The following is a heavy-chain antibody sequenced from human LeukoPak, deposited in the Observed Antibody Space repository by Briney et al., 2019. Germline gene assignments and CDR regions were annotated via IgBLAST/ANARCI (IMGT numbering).Heavy chain of an antibody. CDR2: ISGSGGST. J-gene: IGHJ4*02. V-gene: IGHV3-23*01. D-gene: IGHD2-21*01. CDR1: GFTFSSYA. Sequence: PGGSLRLSCAASGFTFSSYAMSWVRQAPGKGLEWVSAISGSGGSTYYADSVKGRFTISRDNSKNTLYLQMNSLRAEDTAVYYCARGGHVGGEGVNFDYWGQGTLVTVSS. CDR3: ARGGHVGGEGVNFDY.